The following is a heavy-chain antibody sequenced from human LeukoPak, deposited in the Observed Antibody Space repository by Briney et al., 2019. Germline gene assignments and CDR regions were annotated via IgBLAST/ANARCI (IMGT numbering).Heavy chain of an antibody. J-gene: IGHJ4*02. Sequence: GGSLRLSCAASGFTFRDYAMSWVRQAPGKRLEWVSAISGSGGSTYYADSVKGRFTISRDNSKNTLYLEMSSLRAEDTAVYYCAKDLGLNYYDSSGYHYGGYYFDYWGQGTLVTVSS. CDR1: GFTFRDYA. CDR3: AKDLGLNYYDSSGYHYGGYYFDY. V-gene: IGHV3-23*01. CDR2: ISGSGGST. D-gene: IGHD3-22*01.